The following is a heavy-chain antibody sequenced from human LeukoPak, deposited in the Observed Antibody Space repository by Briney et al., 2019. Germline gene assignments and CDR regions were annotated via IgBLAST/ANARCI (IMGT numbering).Heavy chain of an antibody. CDR3: VRDPDALDY. V-gene: IGHV3-48*02. J-gene: IGHJ4*02. CDR1: GFTFSGYS. Sequence: GRSLRLSCAASGFTFSGYSINWVRQAPGKGLEWVSYIRVGGYPIHYAYSVKGRFTISRDNAKSSVYMQMNSLRDDDTAVYYCVRDPDALDYWGQGTLVTASS. CDR2: IRVGGYPI.